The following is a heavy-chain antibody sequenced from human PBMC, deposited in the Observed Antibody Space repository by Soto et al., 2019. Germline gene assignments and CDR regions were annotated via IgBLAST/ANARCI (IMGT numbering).Heavy chain of an antibody. CDR2: IKEDGSEK. CDR3: AKEDFWSYGPLE. D-gene: IGHD3-10*01. Sequence: EVQLVESGGGLVQPGGSLRLSCAASGFTFSTYWMSWVRQAPGKGLEWVANIKEDGSEKYYVDSVKGRFTISRHNAENSLYLQMHSLRAEDTAVYSCAKEDFWSYGPLEWGQGTLVTVSS. V-gene: IGHV3-7*01. J-gene: IGHJ4*02. CDR1: GFTFSTYW.